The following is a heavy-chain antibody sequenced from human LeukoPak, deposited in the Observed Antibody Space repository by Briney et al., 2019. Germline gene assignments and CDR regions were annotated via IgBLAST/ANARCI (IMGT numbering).Heavy chain of an antibody. V-gene: IGHV4-59*01. Sequence: SETLSLTCTVSGGSISSYYWSWIRQPPGKGLEWIGYIYYSGGTNYNPSLKSRVTISVDTSKNQFSLKLSSVTAADTAVYYCARDATMIVTRPYYAFDTWGQGTMVTVSS. CDR2: IYYSGGT. J-gene: IGHJ3*02. CDR1: GGSISSYY. D-gene: IGHD3-22*01. CDR3: ARDATMIVTRPYYAFDT.